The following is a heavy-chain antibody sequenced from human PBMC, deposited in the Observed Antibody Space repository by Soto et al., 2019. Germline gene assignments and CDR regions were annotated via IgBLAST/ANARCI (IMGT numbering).Heavy chain of an antibody. D-gene: IGHD3-16*01. Sequence: PXGALKLSCAASGFTLSSYSMNWARQAPGKGLEWVSSISSSSSYICYADSVKGRFTISRDNAKNSLYLQMNSLRAEDTAVYYCAREGRIMITFGGVYNDNDMDYSGQGTLVTVSS. CDR1: GFTLSSYS. J-gene: IGHJ4*02. CDR2: ISSSSSYI. V-gene: IGHV3-21*01. CDR3: AREGRIMITFGGVYNDNDMDY.